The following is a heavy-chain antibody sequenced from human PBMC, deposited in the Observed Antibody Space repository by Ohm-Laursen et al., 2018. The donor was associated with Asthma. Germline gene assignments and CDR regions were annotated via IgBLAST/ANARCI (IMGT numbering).Heavy chain of an antibody. CDR1: GFTFSNFA. V-gene: IGHV3-30-3*01. Sequence: SLRLSCAASGFTFSNFAMHWVRQTPGKGLAWVSIITSDGSWTSYADSVMGRFTISRDNSKNTLYMQMNSLRAEDTAVYFCARRDFSGGDPDAAFDIWGQGTMVTVSS. CDR3: ARRDFSGGDPDAAFDI. CDR2: ITSDGSWT. D-gene: IGHD2-21*02. J-gene: IGHJ3*02.